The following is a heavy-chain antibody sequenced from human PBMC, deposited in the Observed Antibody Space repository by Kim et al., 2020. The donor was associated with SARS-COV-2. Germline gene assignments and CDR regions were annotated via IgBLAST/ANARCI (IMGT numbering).Heavy chain of an antibody. CDR2: ST. Sequence: STNHNPSRRSRVTISVGTSKNQFSLKLSSVTAADTAVYYCARGLAAALDYWGQGTLVTVSS. D-gene: IGHD6-13*01. CDR3: ARGLAAALDY. V-gene: IGHV4-34*01. J-gene: IGHJ4*02.